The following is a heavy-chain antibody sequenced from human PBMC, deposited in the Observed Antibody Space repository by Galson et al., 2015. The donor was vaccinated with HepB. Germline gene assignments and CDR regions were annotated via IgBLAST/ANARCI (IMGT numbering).Heavy chain of an antibody. CDR2: ISHDGGKK. Sequence: SLRLSCATSGFTFSTYAMNWVCQAPGKGLEWVASISHDGGKKYYADFVKGRFTISRDNSKNTLYLQMNSLRAEDTAVYYCAKDWTSWGYGSGSYLDYWGRGTLDTVSS. D-gene: IGHD3-10*01. CDR3: AKDWTSWGYGSGSYLDY. J-gene: IGHJ4*02. CDR1: GFTFSTYA. V-gene: IGHV3-30*18.